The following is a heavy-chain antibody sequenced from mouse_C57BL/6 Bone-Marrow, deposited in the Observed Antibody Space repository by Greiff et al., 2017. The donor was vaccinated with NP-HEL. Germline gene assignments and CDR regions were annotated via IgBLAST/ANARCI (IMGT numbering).Heavy chain of an antibody. V-gene: IGHV1-50*01. D-gene: IGHD2-2*01. CDR1: GYTFTSYW. CDR2: IDPSDSYT. Sequence: QVQLQQPGAELVKPGASVKLSCKASGYTFTSYWMQWVKQRPGQGLEWIGEIDPSDSYTNYNQKFKGKATLTVDTSSSTAYMQLSSLTSEDSAVYYCARSRVYYGYVGFAYWGQGTLVTVSA. J-gene: IGHJ3*01. CDR3: ARSRVYYGYVGFAY.